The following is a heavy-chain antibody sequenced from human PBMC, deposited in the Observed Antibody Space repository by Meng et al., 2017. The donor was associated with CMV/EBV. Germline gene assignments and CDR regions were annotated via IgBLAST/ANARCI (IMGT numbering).Heavy chain of an antibody. CDR1: GYTFTSYY. D-gene: IGHD6-6*01. J-gene: IGHJ6*02. Sequence: ASVKVSCKASGYTFTSYYMHWVRQAPGQGLEWMGIINPSGGSTSYAQKFQGRVTMTRDTSTSTVYMELSSLRSEDTAVYYCAGTTPGYSRSSVRYPPGNYGMDVWGQGTTVTVSS. V-gene: IGHV1-46*01. CDR2: INPSGGST. CDR3: AGTTPGYSRSSVRYPPGNYGMDV.